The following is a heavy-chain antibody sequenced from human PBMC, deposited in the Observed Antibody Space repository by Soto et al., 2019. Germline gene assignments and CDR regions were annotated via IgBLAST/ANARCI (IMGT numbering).Heavy chain of an antibody. V-gene: IGHV1-69*06. D-gene: IGHD3-3*01. CDR2: IVPMFGTS. Sequence: QERLVQSGAEVRKPGSSEKVSCKVTGGTSTRYAINWVRQAPGQGLEWMGGIVPMFGTSKYAQKFQGRVTITADTSTNIAYVELRSLRSEGTAVYYCNRGSEYDFWSGYLWCQGTLVSVSS. CDR1: GGTSTRYA. J-gene: IGHJ4*02. CDR3: NRGSEYDFWSGYL.